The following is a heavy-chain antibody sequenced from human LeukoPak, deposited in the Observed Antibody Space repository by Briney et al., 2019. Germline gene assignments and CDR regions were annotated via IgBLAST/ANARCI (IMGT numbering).Heavy chain of an antibody. J-gene: IGHJ6*03. CDR3: ARADYYDSSDSVEVYYYYYMDV. D-gene: IGHD3-22*01. Sequence: SETLSLTCGVSGYSISSGYFWGWIRQPPGKGLEWIGSIYHSGSTYYNPSLRSRVTISVDTSKNQFSLKLSSVTAADTAVYYCARADYYDSSDSVEVYYYYYMDVWGKGTTVTVSS. CDR2: IYHSGST. CDR1: GYSISSGYF. V-gene: IGHV4-38-2*01.